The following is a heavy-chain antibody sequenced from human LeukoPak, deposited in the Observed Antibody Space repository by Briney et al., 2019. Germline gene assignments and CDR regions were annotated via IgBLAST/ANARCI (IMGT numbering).Heavy chain of an antibody. Sequence: TGGSLRLSCAASGFTFSSYSMNWVRQALGKGLEWVSSISSSSSYIYYADSVKGRFTISRDNAKNSLYLQMNSLRAEDTAVYYCARESDIYITIFGVVDPETGQENWFDPWGQGTLVTVSS. D-gene: IGHD3-3*01. CDR1: GFTFSSYS. J-gene: IGHJ5*02. V-gene: IGHV3-21*01. CDR3: ARESDIYITIFGVVDPETGQENWFDP. CDR2: ISSSSSYI.